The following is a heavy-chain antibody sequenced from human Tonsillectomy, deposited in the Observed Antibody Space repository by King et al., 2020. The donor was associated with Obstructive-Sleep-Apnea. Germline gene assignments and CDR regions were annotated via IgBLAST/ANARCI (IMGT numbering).Heavy chain of an antibody. Sequence: VQLVESGGALVQPGRSLRLSCRASGFTFGDYAMSWFRQAPGKGLEWIGFIRIKTFGETTEYAASVKGTFTISRDDSKSIAYLQMNSLKVDDTGVYYCARGEDTSGPWTWFDPWGQGTLVTVSS. CDR2: IRIKTFGETT. CDR1: GFTFGDYA. J-gene: IGHJ5*02. CDR3: ARGEDTSGPWTWFDP. V-gene: IGHV3-49*03. D-gene: IGHD1-1*01.